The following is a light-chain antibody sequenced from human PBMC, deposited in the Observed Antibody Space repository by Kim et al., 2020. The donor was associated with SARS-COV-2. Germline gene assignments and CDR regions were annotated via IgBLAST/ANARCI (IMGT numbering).Light chain of an antibody. V-gene: IGKV2-30*02. Sequence: VVMTQSPLSLSVTLGQPASISCRSTQSLLHSDGNTYLSWFHQRPGQPPRRLIYMVSNWDSGVPDRFRGSGSGTDFTLRISRVEAEDIGVFYCMQGTHWPPFTFGPGTKVDIK. CDR3: MQGTHWPPFT. CDR2: MVS. J-gene: IGKJ3*01. CDR1: QSLLHSDGNTY.